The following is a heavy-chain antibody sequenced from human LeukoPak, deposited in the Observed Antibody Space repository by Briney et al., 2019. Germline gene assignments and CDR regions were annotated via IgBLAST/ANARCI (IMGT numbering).Heavy chain of an antibody. V-gene: IGHV3-23*01. Sequence: GGSLRLSCAASGFTFSSNAMNWVRQAPGKGLEWVSSISGGNTMYADSVKGRFTISRDNSKNTLYLQMNSLRAEDTAVYYCAKGLDYYDSSGYSLLDYWGQGTLVTVSS. J-gene: IGHJ4*02. D-gene: IGHD3-22*01. CDR1: GFTFSSNA. CDR3: AKGLDYYDSSGYSLLDY. CDR2: ISGGNT.